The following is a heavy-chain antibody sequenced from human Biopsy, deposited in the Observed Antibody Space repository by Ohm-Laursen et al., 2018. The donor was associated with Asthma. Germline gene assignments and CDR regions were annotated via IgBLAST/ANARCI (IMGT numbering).Heavy chain of an antibody. CDR3: LSGTLGYYFDT. J-gene: IGHJ4*02. CDR2: ITFDGNTQ. V-gene: IGHV3-30-3*01. D-gene: IGHD6-13*01. Sequence: SLRLSCAASGRHFGSYNMHWARQAPGKGLEWVAVITFDGNTQYYGDSVKGRFTVSRDNSKNVMFLQMSSLRAEDTAVYYCLSGTLGYYFDTWGQGTLVTVSS. CDR1: GRHFGSYN.